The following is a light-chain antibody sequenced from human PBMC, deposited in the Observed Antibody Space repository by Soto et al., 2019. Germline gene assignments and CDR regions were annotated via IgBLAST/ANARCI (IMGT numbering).Light chain of an antibody. Sequence: QSALTQPASVSGSPGHSITISCTGTSSDVGGYNYVSWYQQHPGKAPKLMIYDVSNRHSGVSNRFSGSKSGNTASLTISGLQAEDEADYYCSSYTSSSTPIFGGGTKRTVL. V-gene: IGLV2-14*01. CDR1: SSDVGGYNY. J-gene: IGLJ2*01. CDR2: DVS. CDR3: SSYTSSSTPI.